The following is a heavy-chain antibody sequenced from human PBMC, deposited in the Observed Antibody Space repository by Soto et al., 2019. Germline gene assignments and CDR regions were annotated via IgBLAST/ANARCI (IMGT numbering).Heavy chain of an antibody. V-gene: IGHV3-23*01. Sequence: EVQLLESGGGLVQPGGSLRLSCAASGFTFSSYGMSWVRQAPGKGLEWVSAISGSGGSTYYADSVKGRFTISRDNSKNTLYLQMNSLRAEDTAVYYCAKTGLGSGKPPHIDYWGQGTLVTVSS. D-gene: IGHD6-19*01. CDR1: GFTFSSYG. CDR2: ISGSGGST. CDR3: AKTGLGSGKPPHIDY. J-gene: IGHJ4*02.